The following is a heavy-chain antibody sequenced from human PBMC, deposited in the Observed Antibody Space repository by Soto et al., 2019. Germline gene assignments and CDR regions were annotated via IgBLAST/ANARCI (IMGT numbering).Heavy chain of an antibody. D-gene: IGHD4-17*01. V-gene: IGHV3-49*04. CDR2: IRSKAYGGTT. Sequence: GGSLRLSCTASGFTFGDYAMSWVRQALGKGLEWVGFIRSKAYGGTTEYAASVKGRFTISRDDSKSIAYLQMNSLKTEDTAVYYCTRETTVVTHYYYYGMDVWGQGTTVTVSS. J-gene: IGHJ6*02. CDR1: GFTFGDYA. CDR3: TRETTVVTHYYYYGMDV.